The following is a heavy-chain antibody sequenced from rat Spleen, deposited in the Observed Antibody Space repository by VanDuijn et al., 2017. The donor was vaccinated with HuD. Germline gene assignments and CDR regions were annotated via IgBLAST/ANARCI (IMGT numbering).Heavy chain of an antibody. CDR1: GFTFSDYY. Sequence: EVQLVESDGGLVQPGRSLKLSCAASGFTFSDYYMAWVRQTPTKGLEWVATISTGGGRNFYRDSVKGRFTISRDNAKSSLYLQMDSLRSEDTATYYCARRHYGYTDYFDYWGQGVMVTVSS. D-gene: IGHD1-9*01. J-gene: IGHJ2*01. V-gene: IGHV5-25*01. CDR2: ISTGGGRN. CDR3: ARRHYGYTDYFDY.